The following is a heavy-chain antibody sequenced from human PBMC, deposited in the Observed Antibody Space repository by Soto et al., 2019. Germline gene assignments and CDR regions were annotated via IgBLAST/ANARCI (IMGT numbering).Heavy chain of an antibody. CDR1: GGSISSSNW. CDR2: IYHSGST. J-gene: IGHJ4*02. V-gene: IGHV4-4*02. D-gene: IGHD3-3*01. CDR3: ASRTPFGVVIRYFVY. Sequence: ASETLSLTCAVSGGSISSSNWWSWVRQPPGKGLEWIGEIYHSGSTNYNPSLKSRVTISVDKSKNQFSPKLSSVTAADTAVYYCASRTPFGVVIRYFVYWGQGTLVTVSS.